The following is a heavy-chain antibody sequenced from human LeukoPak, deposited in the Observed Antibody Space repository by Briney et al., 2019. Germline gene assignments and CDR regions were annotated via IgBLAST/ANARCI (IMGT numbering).Heavy chain of an antibody. J-gene: IGHJ1*01. CDR3: ARVVAARSRSAEYFQH. CDR2: IYHSGST. Sequence: SETLSLTCTVSGGSISSGGYYWSWIRQPPGKGLEWIGYIYHSGSTYYNPSLKSRVTISVDRSKNQFSLKLSSVTAADTAVYYCARVVAARSRSAEYFQHWGQGTLVTASS. D-gene: IGHD6-6*01. CDR1: GGSISSGGYY. V-gene: IGHV4-30-2*01.